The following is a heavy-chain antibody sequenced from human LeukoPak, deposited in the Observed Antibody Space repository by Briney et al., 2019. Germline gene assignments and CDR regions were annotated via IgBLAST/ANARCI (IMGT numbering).Heavy chain of an antibody. CDR1: GGSISSGSYY. CDR2: IYTSGST. D-gene: IGHD3-22*01. J-gene: IGHJ4*02. V-gene: IGHV4-61*02. Sequence: PSETLSLTCTVSGGSISSGSYYWSWIRQPAGKGLEWIGRIYTSGSTNYNPSLKSRVTMSVDTSKNQFSLKLSSVTAADTAVYYCASEYYYDSSGYYSSFDYWGQGTLVTVSS. CDR3: ASEYYYDSSGYYSSFDY.